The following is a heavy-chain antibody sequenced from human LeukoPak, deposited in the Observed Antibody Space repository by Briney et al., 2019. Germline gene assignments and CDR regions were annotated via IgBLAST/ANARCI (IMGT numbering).Heavy chain of an antibody. CDR3: ARLRYYGMDV. V-gene: IGHV3-48*04. Sequence: PGGSLRLSCAASGFTFSGFWMTWVRQAPGKGLEWVSYTSSSSSTIYYADSVKSRFTISRDNAKNSLYLQMNSLRAEDTAVYYCARLRYYGMDVWGQGTTVTVSS. CDR1: GFTFSGFW. CDR2: TSSSSSTI. J-gene: IGHJ6*02.